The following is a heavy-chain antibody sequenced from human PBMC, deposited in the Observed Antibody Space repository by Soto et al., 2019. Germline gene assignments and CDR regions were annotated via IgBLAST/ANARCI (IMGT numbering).Heavy chain of an antibody. CDR1: GVTFRSYS. Sequence: EVQLEESGGGLVQPGGSLRLSCTASGVTFRSYSMVLVRHAPGKGLEWVSYISSSSSSIYYADSVKGRFTTSRDNAKNSTYQQMNSLRVEDTGVYYCARELGFDAVARMDVWGQGTTVTVSS. CDR2: ISSSSSSI. D-gene: IGHD6-19*01. CDR3: ARELGFDAVARMDV. J-gene: IGHJ6*02. V-gene: IGHV3-48*01.